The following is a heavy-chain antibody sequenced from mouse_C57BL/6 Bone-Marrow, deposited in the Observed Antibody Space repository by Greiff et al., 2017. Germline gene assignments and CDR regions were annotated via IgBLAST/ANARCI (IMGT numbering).Heavy chain of an antibody. CDR1: GYTFTSYW. D-gene: IGHD1-1*01. Sequence: QVQLQQPGAELVMPGASVKLSCKASGYTFTSYWMHWVKQRPGQGLEWIGEIDPSDSYTNYNQQFKGKSTLTVDKSTSTAYMQLSSLTSEDSAVYYSAREGDYYGSSPFAYWGQGTLVTVSA. J-gene: IGHJ3*01. V-gene: IGHV1-69*01. CDR3: AREGDYYGSSPFAY. CDR2: IDPSDSYT.